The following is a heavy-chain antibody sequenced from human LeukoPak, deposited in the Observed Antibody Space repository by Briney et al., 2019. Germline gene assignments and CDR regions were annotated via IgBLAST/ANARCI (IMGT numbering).Heavy chain of an antibody. J-gene: IGHJ4*02. CDR3: AKEAVCSSTSCFSHQWGYYFDY. V-gene: IGHV3-30-3*01. Sequence: GRSLRLSCAASGFTFSSYAMHWVRQAPGKGLEWVAVISYDGSNKYYADSVKGRFTISRDNSKNTLYLQMNSLRAEDTAVYYCAKEAVCSSTSCFSHQWGYYFDYWGQGTLVTVSS. CDR2: ISYDGSNK. D-gene: IGHD2-2*01. CDR1: GFTFSSYA.